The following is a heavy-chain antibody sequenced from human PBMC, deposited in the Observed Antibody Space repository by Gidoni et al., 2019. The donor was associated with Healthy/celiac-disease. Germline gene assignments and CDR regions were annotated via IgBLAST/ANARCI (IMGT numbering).Heavy chain of an antibody. CDR3: ARVRDGAVTTWGSIDP. V-gene: IGHV4-30-4*01. CDR2: IYYSGST. J-gene: IGHJ5*02. Sequence: QVQLQESGPGLVKPSQTLSLTCTVSGGSISRGAYYWSWIRQPPGKGLEWIGYIYYSGSTYYNPSLKSRVTISVDTSKNQFPLKLSSVTAADTAVYYCARVRDGAVTTWGSIDPWGQGTLVTVSS. CDR1: GGSISRGAYY. D-gene: IGHD4-17*01.